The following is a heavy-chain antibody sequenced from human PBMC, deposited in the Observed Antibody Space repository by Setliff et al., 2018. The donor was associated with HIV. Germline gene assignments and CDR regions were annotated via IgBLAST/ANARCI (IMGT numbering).Heavy chain of an antibody. Sequence: ASVKVSCKASGYTFSDYYMHWVQQAPGKGLGWVGRVVPEDGKTIYAERFQDRITITADTSIDTVYMELSSLRSEDTAVYYCAKQGKYFDWLFSSAVDLMFDLWGQGTPVTVTS. V-gene: IGHV1-69-2*01. J-gene: IGHJ4*02. CDR3: AKQGKYFDWLFSSAVDLMFDL. D-gene: IGHD3-9*01. CDR2: VVPEDGKT. CDR1: GYTFSDYY.